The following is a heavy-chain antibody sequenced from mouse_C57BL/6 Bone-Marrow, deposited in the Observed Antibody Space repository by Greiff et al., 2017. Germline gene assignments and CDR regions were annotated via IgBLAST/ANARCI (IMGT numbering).Heavy chain of an antibody. J-gene: IGHJ3*01. CDR2: IHPNSGST. V-gene: IGHV1-64*01. CDR3: AGRGYYGSSYEFAY. Sequence: QVQLQQPGAELVKPGASVKLSCKASGYTFTSYCMHWVKQRPGQGLEWIGMIHPNSGSTNYNEKFKSKATLTVDKSSSTAYMELRSLTSEDSAVYDCAGRGYYGSSYEFAYWGQGTLVTVSA. CDR1: GYTFTSYC. D-gene: IGHD1-1*01.